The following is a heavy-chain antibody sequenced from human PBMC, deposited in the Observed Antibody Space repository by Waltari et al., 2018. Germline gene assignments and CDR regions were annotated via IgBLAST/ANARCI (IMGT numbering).Heavy chain of an antibody. CDR2: INYRGTT. CDR3: ARGDYSGSGSYNS. CDR1: GGSFSGFY. V-gene: IGHV4-34*01. J-gene: IGHJ4*02. Sequence: QVQLQQWGAGPLKPSEPLSLTCVVHGGSFSGFYWSWIRQPPGKGLEYIGEINYRGTTTYNPSLKSRVTISIDTSKNHFSLKLSSVTAADTAVYYCARGDYSGSGSYNSWGQGTLVTVSS. D-gene: IGHD3-10*01.